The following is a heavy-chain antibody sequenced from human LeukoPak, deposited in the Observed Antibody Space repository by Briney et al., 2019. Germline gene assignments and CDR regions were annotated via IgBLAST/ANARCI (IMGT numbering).Heavy chain of an antibody. CDR1: GYTFTSYA. CDR2: SNAGNGNT. CDR3: ARKVGSSSWYSTQPRGHMDV. J-gene: IGHJ6*03. D-gene: IGHD6-13*01. V-gene: IGHV1-3*02. Sequence: ASVKVPCKASGYTFTSYAMHWVRQAPGQRLEWMGWSNAGNGNTKYSQEFQGRVTITRDTSASTAYMELSSLRSEDMAVYYCARKVGSSSWYSTQPRGHMDVWGKGTTVTVSS.